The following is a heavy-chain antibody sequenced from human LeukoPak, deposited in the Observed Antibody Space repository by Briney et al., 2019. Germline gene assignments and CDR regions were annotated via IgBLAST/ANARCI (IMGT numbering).Heavy chain of an antibody. CDR3: ARAYCVGDCTVLHIYFDN. Sequence: GGSLRLSCAASGFTFSSYSMNWVRQAPGKGLKWVSSISSSSSYIYYADSVKGRFTISRDNAKNSLYLQMNSLRAEDTAVYYCARAYCVGDCTVLHIYFDNWGQGTLVTVSS. D-gene: IGHD2-21*02. CDR2: ISSSSSYI. CDR1: GFTFSSYS. V-gene: IGHV3-21*04. J-gene: IGHJ4*02.